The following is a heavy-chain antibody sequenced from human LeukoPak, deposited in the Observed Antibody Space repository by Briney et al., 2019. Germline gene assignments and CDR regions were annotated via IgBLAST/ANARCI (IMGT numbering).Heavy chain of an antibody. V-gene: IGHV4-30-4*01. CDR2: IYYSGST. Sequence: SETLSLTCTVSGGSISSGDYYWSWIRQPPGKGLEWIGYIYYSGSTYYNPSLKSRVTISVDTSKNQFSLRLSSVTAADTAVYYCARLFSGYYYGWGQGTLVTVSS. CDR1: GGSISSGDYY. D-gene: IGHD3-22*01. CDR3: ARLFSGYYYG. J-gene: IGHJ4*02.